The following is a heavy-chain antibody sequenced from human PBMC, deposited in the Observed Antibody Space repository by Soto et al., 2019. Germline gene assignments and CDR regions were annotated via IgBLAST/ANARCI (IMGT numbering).Heavy chain of an antibody. D-gene: IGHD3-10*01. CDR2: ISAYNGNT. V-gene: IGHV1-18*04. CDR3: ARDLVGSGSYPTYYFDY. CDR1: GYTFTSYG. J-gene: IGHJ4*02. Sequence: ASVKVSCKASGYTFTSYGISWVRQAPGQGLEWMGWISAYNGNTNCAQKLQGRVTMTTDTSTSTAYMELRSLRSDDTAVYYCARDLVGSGSYPTYYFDYWGQGTLVTVSS.